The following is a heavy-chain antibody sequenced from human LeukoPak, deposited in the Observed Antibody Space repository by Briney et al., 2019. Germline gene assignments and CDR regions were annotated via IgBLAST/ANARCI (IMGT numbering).Heavy chain of an antibody. CDR2: IYSGGST. CDR3: TKDRSYGRSYFDY. CDR1: GFTVSNSY. V-gene: IGHV3-66*02. J-gene: IGHJ4*02. Sequence: PGGSLRLSCAASGFTVSNSYMSWVRQAPGKGLEWVSVIYSGGSTYYADSVKGRFTISRDNSKNTLYLQMNSLRIEDTAVYYCTKDRSYGRSYFDYWGQGTLVTVAS. D-gene: IGHD5-18*01.